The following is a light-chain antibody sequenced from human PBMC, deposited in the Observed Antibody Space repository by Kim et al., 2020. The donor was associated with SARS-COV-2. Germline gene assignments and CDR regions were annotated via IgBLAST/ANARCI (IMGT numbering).Light chain of an antibody. CDR3: NSRDSSGNHLV. J-gene: IGLJ1*01. CDR1: SLRSYY. Sequence: ALGQTVMITCQGDSLRSYYASWYQQKPGQAPGLVIYGKNNRPSGIPDRFSGSSSGNTASLTITGAQAEDEADYYCNSRDSSGNHLVFGTGTKVTVL. V-gene: IGLV3-19*01. CDR2: GKN.